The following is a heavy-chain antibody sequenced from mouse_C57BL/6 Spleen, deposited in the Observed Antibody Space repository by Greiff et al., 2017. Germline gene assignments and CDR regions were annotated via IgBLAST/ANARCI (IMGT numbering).Heavy chain of an antibody. V-gene: IGHV1-9*01. J-gene: IGHJ3*01. Sequence: QVQLQQSGAELMKPGASVTLSCKATGYTFTGYWIEWVKQRPGHGLEWIGEILPGSGSTNYNEKFKGKSTFTADTSSNPANMQLSSLTTEDSASYYCARLFDYDVAWFAYWGQGTLVTVSA. CDR3: ARLFDYDVAWFAY. CDR2: ILPGSGST. D-gene: IGHD2-4*01. CDR1: GYTFTGYW.